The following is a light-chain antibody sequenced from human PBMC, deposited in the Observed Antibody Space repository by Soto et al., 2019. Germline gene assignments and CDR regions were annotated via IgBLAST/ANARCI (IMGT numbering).Light chain of an antibody. CDR2: AAS. Sequence: DIQLTQSPPSLSSSVGDRVTITCRASESISSSLNWYQLKPGRAPKLLISAASSLQTGAPSRFSGSESGTDFTLIISSLRPEDFATYYCQQTFSIPWTFGQGSKV. CDR3: QQTFSIPWT. J-gene: IGKJ1*01. V-gene: IGKV1-39*01. CDR1: ESISSS.